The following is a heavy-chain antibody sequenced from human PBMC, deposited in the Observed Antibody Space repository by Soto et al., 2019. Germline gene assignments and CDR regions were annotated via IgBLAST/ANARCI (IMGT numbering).Heavy chain of an antibody. CDR3: AKVSYYDSSGYSFSYYYGMDV. V-gene: IGHV3-23*01. CDR1: GFTFSSYA. D-gene: IGHD3-22*01. CDR2: IRGSGGST. J-gene: IGHJ6*02. Sequence: GGSLRLSCAASGFTFSSYAMSWVRQAPGKGLEWVSAIRGSGGSTYYADSVKGRFTISRDNSKNTLYLQMNSLRAEDTAVYYCAKVSYYDSSGYSFSYYYGMDVWGQGTTVTVSS.